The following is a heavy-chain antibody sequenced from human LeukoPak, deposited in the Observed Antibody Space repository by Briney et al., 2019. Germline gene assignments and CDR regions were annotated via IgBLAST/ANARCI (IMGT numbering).Heavy chain of an antibody. D-gene: IGHD3-10*01. J-gene: IGHJ4*02. Sequence: ASVKVSCKASGYTFTSYGISWVRQAPGQGLEWMGWISAYNGNTNYAQKLQGRVTMTTDTSTSTAYMELRSLRSDDTAVYYCARMGALLWFGELLYAFDCWGQGTLVTVSS. CDR2: ISAYNGNT. CDR1: GYTFTSYG. CDR3: ARMGALLWFGELLYAFDC. V-gene: IGHV1-18*01.